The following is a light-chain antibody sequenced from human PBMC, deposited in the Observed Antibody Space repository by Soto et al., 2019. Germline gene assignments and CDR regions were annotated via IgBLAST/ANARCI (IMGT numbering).Light chain of an antibody. CDR2: GAS. CDR1: QSVSSSY. Sequence: EIVMTQSPAILSVSPGERATLSCRASQSVSSSYLAWYQQKPGQAPRLLIYGASTRATGIPDRFSGSGSGTDFTLTISRLEPEDFAVYYCHQYGLSPPYTFGPGTKVDIK. J-gene: IGKJ3*01. CDR3: HQYGLSPPYT. V-gene: IGKV3-20*01.